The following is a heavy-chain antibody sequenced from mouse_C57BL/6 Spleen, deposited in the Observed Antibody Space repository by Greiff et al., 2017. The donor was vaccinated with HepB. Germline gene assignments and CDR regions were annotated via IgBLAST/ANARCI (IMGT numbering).Heavy chain of an antibody. CDR2: IFPGSGST. V-gene: IGHV1-75*01. CDR1: GYTFTDYY. Sequence: QVQLKQSGPELVKPGASVKIYCKASGYTFTDYYINWVKQRPGQGLEWIGWIFPGSGSTYYNEKFKGKATLTVDKSSSTAYMLLSSLTSEDSAVYFCARGITTVVPHYYAMDYWGQGTSVTVSS. J-gene: IGHJ4*01. D-gene: IGHD1-1*01. CDR3: ARGITTVVPHYYAMDY.